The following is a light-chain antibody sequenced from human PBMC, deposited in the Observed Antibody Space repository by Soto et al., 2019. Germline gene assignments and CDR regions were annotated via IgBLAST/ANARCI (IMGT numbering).Light chain of an antibody. V-gene: IGKV3D-15*01. CDR2: GAS. CDR3: QQYSVWPLT. Sequence: EIVLTQSPATLSVSPGERAALSCRASQSVSNNLAWYQQKPGQPPRLLIFGASTRATGIPARFSGSGSEAEFALTISPLQSEDFAVDYCQQYSVWPLTFGGGTKVEIK. J-gene: IGKJ4*01. CDR1: QSVSNN.